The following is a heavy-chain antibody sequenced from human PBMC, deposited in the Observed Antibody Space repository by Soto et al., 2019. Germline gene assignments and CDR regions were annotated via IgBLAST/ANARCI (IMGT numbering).Heavy chain of an antibody. V-gene: IGHV3-23*01. Sequence: GGSLRLSCAASGFTFSSYAMSWVRQAPGKGLEWVSAISGSGGSTYYADSVKGRFTISRDNSKNTLYLQMNSLRAEDTAVYYCAEQHVGPLGTRNWFDPWGQGTLVTVSS. CDR3: AEQHVGPLGTRNWFDP. CDR1: GFTFSSYA. CDR2: ISGSGGST. D-gene: IGHD7-27*01. J-gene: IGHJ5*02.